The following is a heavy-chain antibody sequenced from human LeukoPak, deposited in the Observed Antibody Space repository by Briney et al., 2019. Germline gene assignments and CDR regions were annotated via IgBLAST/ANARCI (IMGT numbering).Heavy chain of an antibody. Sequence: GGSLRLSCAASGFTFDDYAMHWVRQAPGKGLEWVSGISWNSGSIGYADSVKGRFTISRDNAKNSLYLQMNSLRAEDTAVYYCAKDRYDSSGLPPTIDYWGQGTLVTVSS. J-gene: IGHJ4*02. CDR2: ISWNSGSI. CDR1: GFTFDDYA. D-gene: IGHD3-22*01. CDR3: AKDRYDSSGLPPTIDY. V-gene: IGHV3-9*01.